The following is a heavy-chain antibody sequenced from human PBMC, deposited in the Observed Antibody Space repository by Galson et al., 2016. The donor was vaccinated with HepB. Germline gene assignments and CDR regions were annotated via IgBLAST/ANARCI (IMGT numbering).Heavy chain of an antibody. CDR2: TYYRSKWYY. CDR3: ARDGPSSSWHLDY. Sequence: CAISGDSVSSNSAAWNWIRQSPSRGLEWLGRTYYRSKWYYGYAVSAKSRITINADTSKNQFSLQLNSVTPEDSAVYYCARDGPSSSWHLDYWGQGTLVTVSS. CDR1: GDSVSSNSAA. V-gene: IGHV6-1*01. D-gene: IGHD6-13*01. J-gene: IGHJ4*02.